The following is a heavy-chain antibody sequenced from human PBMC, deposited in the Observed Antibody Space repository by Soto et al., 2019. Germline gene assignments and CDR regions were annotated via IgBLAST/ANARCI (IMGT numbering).Heavy chain of an antibody. CDR2: ISGSGGST. J-gene: IGHJ6*02. D-gene: IGHD3-10*01. CDR3: AKDHVPITWIYGSGRGYYGMDV. Sequence: GGSLRLSCATSGFTFSSYAMSWVRQAPGKGLEWVSAISGSGGSTYYADSVKGRFTISRDNSKNTLYLQMNSLRAEDTAVYYCAKDHVPITWIYGSGRGYYGMDVWGQGTTVTVSS. CDR1: GFTFSSYA. V-gene: IGHV3-23*01.